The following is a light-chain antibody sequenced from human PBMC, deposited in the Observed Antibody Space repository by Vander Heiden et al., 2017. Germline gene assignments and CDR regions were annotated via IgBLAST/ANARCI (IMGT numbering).Light chain of an antibody. CDR3: STYDSNLSGVV. CDR1: SSNIGNNY. Sequence: QSVLTQPPSVSAAPGQKVTISCSGSSSNIGNNYVSWYQQFQGTTPKLLISDNNKRPSGIPDRFSGSKSGTSATLGITGLQTGDEAVYCCSTYDSNLSGVVFGGGTKVNVL. J-gene: IGLJ3*02. V-gene: IGLV1-51*01. CDR2: DNN.